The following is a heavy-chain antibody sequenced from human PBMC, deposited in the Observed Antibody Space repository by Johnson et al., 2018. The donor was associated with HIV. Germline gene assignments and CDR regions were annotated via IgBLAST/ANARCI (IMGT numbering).Heavy chain of an antibody. Sequence: VQLVESGGGVVQPGRSLRLSCAASGFTFSSYGMHWVRQAPGKGLEWVANIKEDGSDDYYVASLKGRFTISRDNTQNSMYLQMENLRAEDSAIYYCARDGVYSSPHDAFDIWGQGTTVTVSS. J-gene: IGHJ3*02. D-gene: IGHD6-13*01. CDR1: GFTFSSYG. CDR2: IKEDGSDD. V-gene: IGHV3-7*03. CDR3: ARDGVYSSPHDAFDI.